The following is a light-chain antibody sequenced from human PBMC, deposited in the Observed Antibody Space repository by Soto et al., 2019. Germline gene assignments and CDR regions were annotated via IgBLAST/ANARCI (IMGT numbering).Light chain of an antibody. CDR2: GTS. CDR1: QSVISNY. Sequence: EIVLTQSPGTLSLSPGERSSLSCRASQSVISNYLAWFQQKPGQAPRLLIYGTSSRATGIPERFSGSGSGTDFTLTISRLEPEDFAVYYCQQYGDSPITFGQGTRLEIK. CDR3: QQYGDSPIT. V-gene: IGKV3-20*01. J-gene: IGKJ5*01.